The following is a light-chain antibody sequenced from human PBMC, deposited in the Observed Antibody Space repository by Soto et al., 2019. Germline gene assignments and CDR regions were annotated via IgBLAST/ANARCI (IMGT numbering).Light chain of an antibody. CDR2: DAS. CDR3: QQSYSTLVRT. J-gene: IGKJ1*01. Sequence: DIQMTQSPSSLSASVGDRVAITCRASQSISNYLNWYQQKPGKAPKVLIYDASSLESGVPSRFSGSGSGTEFTLTISSLQPDDFATYYCQQSYSTLVRTFGQGTKVDIK. V-gene: IGKV1-39*01. CDR1: QSISNY.